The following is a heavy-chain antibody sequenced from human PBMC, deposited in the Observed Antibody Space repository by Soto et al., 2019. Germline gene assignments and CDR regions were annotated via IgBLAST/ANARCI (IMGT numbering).Heavy chain of an antibody. CDR2: FYYSGLT. CDR1: GASMNTYY. J-gene: IGHJ6*03. D-gene: IGHD3-10*01. Sequence: QVQLQESGPGLVKPSETLSLTCAVSGASMNTYYWSWIRQPPGKGLVWIGYFYYSGLTNYNPSLKSRVIVSLDTSKNQFALKLSSVTAADTAVYFCARGNTHGSYYMDVWGRGTTVTVSS. CDR3: ARGNTHGSYYMDV. V-gene: IGHV4-59*08.